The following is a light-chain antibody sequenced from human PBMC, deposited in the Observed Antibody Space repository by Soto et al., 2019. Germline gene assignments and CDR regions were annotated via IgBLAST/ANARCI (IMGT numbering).Light chain of an antibody. CDR3: QQSYSTSWT. V-gene: IGKV1-39*01. CDR1: QSITDY. Sequence: DIQMTQSPSSLSASVGDTVTITCRASQSITDYLTWFQQKPGKAPSLLIFAASSLQSGVPSRFSGSGSGTDFTLTISSLQPEDFATYYCQQSYSTSWTFGQGTKVDIK. CDR2: AAS. J-gene: IGKJ1*01.